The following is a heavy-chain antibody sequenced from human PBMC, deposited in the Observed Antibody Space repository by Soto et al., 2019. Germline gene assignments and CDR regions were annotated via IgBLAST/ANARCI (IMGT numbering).Heavy chain of an antibody. CDR2: IIPIFGTA. CDR1: GDTFSSYA. CDR3: ARIAARPVGMDV. J-gene: IGHJ6*02. D-gene: IGHD6-13*01. Sequence: QVQLVQSGAAVKKPGSSVKVSCKASGDTFSSYAISWVRQAPGQGLEWMGGIIPIFGTANYAQKFQGRVTITADESTSTAYMELSSLRSEDTAVYYCARIAARPVGMDVWGQGTTVTVSS. V-gene: IGHV1-69*12.